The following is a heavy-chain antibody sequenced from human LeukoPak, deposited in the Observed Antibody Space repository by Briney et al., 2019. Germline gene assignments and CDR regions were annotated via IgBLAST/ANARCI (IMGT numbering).Heavy chain of an antibody. CDR3: ARDRRFGELGDY. J-gene: IGHJ4*02. CDR2: INPNSVGT. Sequence: GWINPNSVGTNYAQKFQGRVTMTRDTSISTAYMELSRLRSDDTAVYYCARDRRFGELGDYWGQGTLVTVSS. D-gene: IGHD3-10*01. V-gene: IGHV1-2*02.